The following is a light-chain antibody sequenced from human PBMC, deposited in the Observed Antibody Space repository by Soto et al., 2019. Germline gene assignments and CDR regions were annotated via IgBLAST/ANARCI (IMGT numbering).Light chain of an antibody. V-gene: IGLV2-8*01. Sequence: QSVLTQPTSASGSPGQSVAISCTGTSSDIGAYKFVSWYQQHPGKAPRLLLYEVSRRPSGVPDRFSGSKSGNTASLTVSGLLADDEADYYCSLYAGTNRVVFGGGTKLTV. CDR2: EVS. J-gene: IGLJ2*01. CDR1: SSDIGAYKF. CDR3: SLYAGTNRVV.